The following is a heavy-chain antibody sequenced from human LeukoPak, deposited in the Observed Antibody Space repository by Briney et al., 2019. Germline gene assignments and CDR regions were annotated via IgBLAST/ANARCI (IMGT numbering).Heavy chain of an antibody. CDR3: ARAGRRTGAFDI. J-gene: IGHJ3*02. Sequence: ASVKVSCKASGYTFTNYYMHWVRQAPGQGLQWMGIINPSGGITSYAQKFQGRVIMTRDTSTSTVYMELSSLRSEDTAVYRCARAGRRTGAFDIWGQGTMVTVSS. D-gene: IGHD1-14*01. V-gene: IGHV1-46*01. CDR2: INPSGGIT. CDR1: GYTFTNYY.